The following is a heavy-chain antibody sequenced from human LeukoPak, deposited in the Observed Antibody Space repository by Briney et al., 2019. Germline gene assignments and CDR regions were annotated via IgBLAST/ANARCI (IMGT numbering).Heavy chain of an antibody. D-gene: IGHD3-10*01. CDR1: GYIFTGYY. J-gene: IGHJ4*02. Sequence: ASVKVSCKASGYIFTGYYMKWVRQAPGQGLEWMGWLHPNNGATNYAQKFQGRITLTRDPSISTAYMELSSLTSDDTAVYFCARWQEGSGTYYIDHWGQGTLVTVSP. CDR3: ARWQEGSGTYYIDH. V-gene: IGHV1-2*02. CDR2: LHPNNGAT.